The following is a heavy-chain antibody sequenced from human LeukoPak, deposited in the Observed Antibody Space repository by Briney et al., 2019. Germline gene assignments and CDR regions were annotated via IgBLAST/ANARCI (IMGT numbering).Heavy chain of an antibody. Sequence: GGPLRLPCAPSGFTFSRFWMRWVRRAPGKGLEWVHNIKQDGSEKYYVDSVRGRFTNSRHNAKNSLYLQMNSLRAEDTAVYYCARALYYYDSSWNYWGQGTLVTVSP. CDR1: GFTFSRFW. J-gene: IGHJ4*02. D-gene: IGHD3-22*01. V-gene: IGHV3-7*01. CDR3: ARALYYYDSSWNY. CDR2: IKQDGSEK.